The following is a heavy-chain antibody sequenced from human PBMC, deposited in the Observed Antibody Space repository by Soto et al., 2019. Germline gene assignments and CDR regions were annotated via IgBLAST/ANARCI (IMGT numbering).Heavy chain of an antibody. CDR1: GFNVGAFA. CDR3: TRETVAGITGLDY. J-gene: IGHJ4*02. V-gene: IGHV3-23*01. CDR2: ISVSDAFI. Sequence: GGSLRLSCAASGFNVGAFAVNWVRQAPGKGLEWVSGISVSDAFIYYTDSVRGRFSISRDASENILYLQMNSLRVDDTALYYCTRETVAGITGLDYWGPGTLVTVSS. D-gene: IGHD1-20*01.